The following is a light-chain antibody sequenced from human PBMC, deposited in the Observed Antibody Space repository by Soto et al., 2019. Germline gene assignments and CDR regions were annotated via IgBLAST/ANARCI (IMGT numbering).Light chain of an antibody. CDR1: SSDVGSYNL. J-gene: IGLJ2*01. CDR3: CSYAGNSYVV. V-gene: IGLV2-23*02. Sequence: QPVLTQPASVSGSPGQSITISCTGTSSDVGSYNLVSWYQQHPGKAPKLMIYEVSKRPSGVSNRFSGSKSGNTASLTISGLQAEDEADYYCCSYAGNSYVVFGGGTKLTVL. CDR2: EVS.